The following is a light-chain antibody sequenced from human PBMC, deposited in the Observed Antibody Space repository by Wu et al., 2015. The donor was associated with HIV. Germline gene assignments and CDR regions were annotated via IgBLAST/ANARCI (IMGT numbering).Light chain of an antibody. Sequence: EIVLTQSPATLALSPGERATLSCRASQSITVSLAWYQQTPGQAPRLLIYDASNRATGIPARFSGSGSGTDFTLTISSLEPEDFAIYYCQQRGGWPLTFGGGTKVEIK. CDR3: QQRGGWPLT. CDR2: DAS. J-gene: IGKJ4*01. V-gene: IGKV3-11*01. CDR1: QSITVS.